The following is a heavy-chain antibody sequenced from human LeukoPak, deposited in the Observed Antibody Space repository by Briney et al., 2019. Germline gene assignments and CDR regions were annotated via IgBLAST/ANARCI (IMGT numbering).Heavy chain of an antibody. Sequence: KSSETLSLTCTVSGGSISSGGYYWSWIRQHPGKGLEWIGYIYYSGSTYYNPPLKSRVTTSVDTSKNQFSLKLSSVTAADTAVYYCARGYYYDTPDDAFDIWGQGTMVTVSS. V-gene: IGHV4-31*03. J-gene: IGHJ3*02. CDR3: ARGYYYDTPDDAFDI. CDR1: GGSISSGGYY. CDR2: IYYSGST. D-gene: IGHD3-22*01.